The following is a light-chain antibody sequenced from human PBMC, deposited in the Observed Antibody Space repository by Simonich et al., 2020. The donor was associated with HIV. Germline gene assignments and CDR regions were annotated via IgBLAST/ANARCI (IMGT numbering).Light chain of an antibody. J-gene: IGKJ2*01. Sequence: EIVMTQSPATLSVSPGERATLSCRASRSVSTNLAWYQQKPGQAPRLLIYGASTRATGIPARFSGSGSGTEFTLTISSMQSEDFAVYYCQQYNNWPLFFGQGTKLEIK. V-gene: IGKV3-15*01. CDR2: GAS. CDR3: QQYNNWPLF. CDR1: RSVSTN.